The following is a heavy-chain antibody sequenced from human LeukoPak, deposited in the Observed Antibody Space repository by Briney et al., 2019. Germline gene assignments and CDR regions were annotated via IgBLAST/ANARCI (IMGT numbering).Heavy chain of an antibody. V-gene: IGHV3-43D*03. Sequence: GGSLRLSCAASGFTFDDYAMHWVRQAPGKGLEWVSLISWDGGSTYYADSVKGRFTISRDNSKNSLYLQMNSLRAEDTALYYCAKDMGGHGSSSDSSAGIDYWGQGTLVTVSS. CDR1: GFTFDDYA. CDR3: AKDMGGHGSSSDSSAGIDY. D-gene: IGHD6-6*01. CDR2: ISWDGGST. J-gene: IGHJ4*02.